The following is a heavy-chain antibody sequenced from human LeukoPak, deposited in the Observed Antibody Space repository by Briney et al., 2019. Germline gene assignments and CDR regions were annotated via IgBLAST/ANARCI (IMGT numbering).Heavy chain of an antibody. CDR1: GGSISSYY. CDR3: ARHRGISTRDFEN. D-gene: IGHD3-16*01. Sequence: SETLSLTCTVSGGSISSYYWSWIRQPPGKGLEWIGYIYYSGSTNYNPSLKSRVTISVDTSKNQFSLKLSSVTAADTAIHYCARHRGISTRDFENWGQGTLVTVSS. V-gene: IGHV4-59*01. CDR2: IYYSGST. J-gene: IGHJ4*02.